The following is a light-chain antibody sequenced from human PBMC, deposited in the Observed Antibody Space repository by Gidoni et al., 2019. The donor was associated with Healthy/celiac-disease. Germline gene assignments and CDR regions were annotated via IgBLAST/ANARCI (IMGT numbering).Light chain of an antibody. CDR2: GNS. CDR1: SSNIGAGYD. CDR3: QSYDSSQGV. J-gene: IGLJ1*01. Sequence: QSVLPQPPSVSGAPGQRVTISCTGSSSNIGAGYDVHWYQQLPGTAPKLLIYGNSNRPSGVPDRFSGSKSGTSASLAITGLQAEDEADYYCQSYDSSQGVFGTGTKVTVL. V-gene: IGLV1-40*01.